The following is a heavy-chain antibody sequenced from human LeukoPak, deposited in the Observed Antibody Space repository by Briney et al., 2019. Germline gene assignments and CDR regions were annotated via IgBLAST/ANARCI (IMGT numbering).Heavy chain of an antibody. CDR1: GFTFRSYE. D-gene: IGHD2-2*01. Sequence: GGSLRLSCVASGFTFRSYEMNWDRQAPGKGLECVSAISGSSGSTYYADSVKGRFTISRDNSKNTLYLQMNSLRAEDTAVYYCAKDVVVIPAASDYFDYWGQGTLVTVSS. J-gene: IGHJ4*02. CDR2: ISGSSGST. V-gene: IGHV3-23*01. CDR3: AKDVVVIPAASDYFDY.